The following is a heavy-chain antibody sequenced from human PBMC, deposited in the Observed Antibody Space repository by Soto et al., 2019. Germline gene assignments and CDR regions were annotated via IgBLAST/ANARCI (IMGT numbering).Heavy chain of an antibody. CDR2: IYWDDDK. D-gene: IGHD2-15*01. J-gene: IGHJ4*02. CDR3: AREVVVVAATTPTSFDY. Sequence: GSGPTLVNPTQTLTLTCTFSGFSLSTSGVGVGWIRQPPGKALEWLALIYWDDDKRYSPSLKSRVTITKDTSKNQVVLTMTNMDPVDTATYYCAREVVVVAATTPTSFDYWGQGTLVTVSS. V-gene: IGHV2-5*02. CDR1: GFSLSTSGVG.